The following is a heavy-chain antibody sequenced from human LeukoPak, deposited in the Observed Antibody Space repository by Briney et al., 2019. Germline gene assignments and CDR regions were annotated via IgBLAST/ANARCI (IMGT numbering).Heavy chain of an antibody. V-gene: IGHV3-53*01. D-gene: IGHD4-23*01. CDR1: GFTVSSNY. J-gene: IGHJ4*02. CDR3: ARISVVTPGYFDY. Sequence: GGSLRLSXAASGFTVSSNYMSWVRQAPGKGLEWVSVIFSGGSTFYADSVKGRFTISRDNSKNTLYLQMNSLRAEDTAVYYCARISVVTPGYFDYWGQGTLVTVSS. CDR2: IFSGGST.